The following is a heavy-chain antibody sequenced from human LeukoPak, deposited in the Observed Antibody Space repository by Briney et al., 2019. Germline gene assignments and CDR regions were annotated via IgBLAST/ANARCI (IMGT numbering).Heavy chain of an antibody. D-gene: IGHD1-26*01. J-gene: IGHJ4*02. V-gene: IGHV3-7*01. Sequence: GGSLGLSCAASGFTFGTYWMAWVRQAPGKGLEWVANIKGDESARHQADSVKGRFTISRDNAQNSVYLQMSSLRGEDTAVYYCARDVGGSLDYWGQGTLVTVSS. CDR3: ARDVGGSLDY. CDR2: IKGDESAR. CDR1: GFTFGTYW.